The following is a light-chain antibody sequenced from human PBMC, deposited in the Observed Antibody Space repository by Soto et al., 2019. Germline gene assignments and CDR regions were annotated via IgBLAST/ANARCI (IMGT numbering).Light chain of an antibody. CDR1: QSVSSY. CDR3: QQRINWPPT. Sequence: EIVLTQSRATLSLSPGERATLSCRASQSVSSYLVWYQQKPGQAPRLLIFDGSNRATGIPARFSGSGSGTDFTLTISSLEPEDFAVFYCQQRINWPPTFGGGTRVEMK. J-gene: IGKJ4*01. V-gene: IGKV3-11*01. CDR2: DGS.